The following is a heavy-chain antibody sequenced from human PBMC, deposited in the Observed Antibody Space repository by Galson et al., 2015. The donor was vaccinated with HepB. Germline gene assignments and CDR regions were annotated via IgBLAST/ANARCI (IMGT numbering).Heavy chain of an antibody. CDR1: GYSFGSHW. Sequence: QSGAEVKNPGESLKISCNGSGYSFGSHWIGWVRQMPGKGLEGIGIIYPGDSDTRYSPSFQGQVTISADKSISPDYLKWSSLKASDTAMYCCARHKSSHYYYYGMDVWGQGTLVTVSS. J-gene: IGHJ6*02. D-gene: IGHD2-2*01. CDR3: ARHKSSHYYYYGMDV. CDR2: IYPGDSDT. V-gene: IGHV5-51*01.